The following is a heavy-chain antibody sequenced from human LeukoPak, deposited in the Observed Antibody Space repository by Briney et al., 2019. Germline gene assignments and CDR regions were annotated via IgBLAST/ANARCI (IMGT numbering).Heavy chain of an antibody. D-gene: IGHD4-11*01. V-gene: IGHV3-48*01. Sequence: GGSLRLSCSASGFTFSSYSMNWVRQAPGKGLEWVSYISSSSSTIYYADSVKGRFTISRDNAKNSLYLQMNSLRAEDTAVYYCARETDYPFDYWGQGTLVTVSS. CDR2: ISSSSSTI. J-gene: IGHJ4*02. CDR1: GFTFSSYS. CDR3: ARETDYPFDY.